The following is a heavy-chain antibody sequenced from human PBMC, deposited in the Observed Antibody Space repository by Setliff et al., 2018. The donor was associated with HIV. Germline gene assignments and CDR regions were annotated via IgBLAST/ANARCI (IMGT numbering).Heavy chain of an antibody. D-gene: IGHD4-17*01. Sequence: SVKVSCKASGGTFSSYTISWVRQAPGQGLEWMGRIIPILGIANYAQKFQGRVTITTDESTSTAYMELSSLRSEDTAVYYCARDADYGGNAGDYWGQGTLVTVSS. J-gene: IGHJ4*02. V-gene: IGHV1-69*16. CDR2: IIPILGIA. CDR3: ARDADYGGNAGDY. CDR1: GGTFSSYT.